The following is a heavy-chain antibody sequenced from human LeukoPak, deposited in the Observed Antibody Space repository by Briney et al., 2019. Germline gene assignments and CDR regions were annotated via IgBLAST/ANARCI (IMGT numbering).Heavy chain of an antibody. D-gene: IGHD6-13*01. CDR2: ISWNSGSI. CDR1: GFTFDDYA. J-gene: IGHJ4*02. CDR3: AKDSSSWYSRAYDY. V-gene: IGHV3-9*01. Sequence: PGRSLRLSCAASGFTFDDYAMHWVRQAPGKGREWVSGISWNSGSIGYADSVKGRFTISRDNAKNSLYLQMNSLRAEDTALYYCAKDSSSWYSRAYDYWGQGTLVTVSS.